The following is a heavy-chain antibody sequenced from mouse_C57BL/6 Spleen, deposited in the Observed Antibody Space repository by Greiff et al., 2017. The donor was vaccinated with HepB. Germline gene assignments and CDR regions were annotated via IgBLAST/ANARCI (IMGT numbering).Heavy chain of an antibody. CDR3: ARRTYYGSSYWYFDV. J-gene: IGHJ1*03. D-gene: IGHD1-1*01. CDR2: IDPSDSYT. CDR1: GYTFTSYW. V-gene: IGHV1-69*01. Sequence: VQLQQSGAELVMPGASVKLSCKASGYTFTSYWMHWVKQRPGQGLEWIGEIDPSDSYTNYNQKFKGKSTLTVDKSSSTAYMQLSSLTSEDSAVYYCARRTYYGSSYWYFDVWGTGTTVTVSS.